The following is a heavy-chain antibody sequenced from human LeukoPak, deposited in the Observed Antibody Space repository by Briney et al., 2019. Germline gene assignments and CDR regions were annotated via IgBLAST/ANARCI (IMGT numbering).Heavy chain of an antibody. CDR3: AKDPNGDYIGAFDF. Sequence: PGGSLRLSCAASAFSSSKFALIWVRQAPGKGLEWVSAITANGGYTLYADAVKGRFTVSRDNSKNTLYLQINSLRPEDTAMYYCAKDPNGDYIGAFDFWGQGTMVTVSS. CDR2: ITANGGYT. V-gene: IGHV3-23*01. J-gene: IGHJ3*01. D-gene: IGHD4-17*01. CDR1: AFSSSKFA.